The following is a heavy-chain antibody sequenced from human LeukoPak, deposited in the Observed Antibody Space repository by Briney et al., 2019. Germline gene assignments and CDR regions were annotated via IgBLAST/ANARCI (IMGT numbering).Heavy chain of an antibody. Sequence: ASVKVSCKASGYTFTSYYMHWVRQAPGQGLEWMGWINPNSGGTNYAQKFQGRVTMTRDTSISTAYMELSRLRSDDTAVYYCARDRVGFYYFDYWGQGTLVTVSS. J-gene: IGHJ4*02. V-gene: IGHV1-2*02. CDR2: INPNSGGT. CDR3: ARDRVGFYYFDY. D-gene: IGHD3-10*01. CDR1: GYTFTSYY.